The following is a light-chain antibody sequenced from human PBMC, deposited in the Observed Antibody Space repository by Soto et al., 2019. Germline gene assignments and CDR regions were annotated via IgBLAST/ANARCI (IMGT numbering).Light chain of an antibody. Sequence: QSALTQPASVSGSPGQSITISCSGTSNDVGSFNLVSWYQQHPGKVPKLMIYEATKRPSGVSNRFSGSKSGNTASMTISGLQAEDEADYYCCSYARSSTVVFGGGTTLTVL. CDR3: CSYARSSTVV. V-gene: IGLV2-23*01. J-gene: IGLJ2*01. CDR1: SNDVGSFNL. CDR2: EAT.